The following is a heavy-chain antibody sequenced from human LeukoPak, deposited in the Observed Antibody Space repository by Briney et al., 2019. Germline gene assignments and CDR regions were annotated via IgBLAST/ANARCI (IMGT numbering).Heavy chain of an antibody. CDR2: IYSGGCT. D-gene: IGHD3-3*02. Sequence: GGSLRLSCAASGFTVSSNYMSWVRQAPGKGLEWVSVIYSGGCTYYADSVKGRFTISRDNSKNTLYLQMNSLRAEDTAVYYCARRAFNSHDAFDIWGQGTMVTVSS. CDR1: GFTVSSNY. CDR3: ARRAFNSHDAFDI. V-gene: IGHV3-66*01. J-gene: IGHJ3*02.